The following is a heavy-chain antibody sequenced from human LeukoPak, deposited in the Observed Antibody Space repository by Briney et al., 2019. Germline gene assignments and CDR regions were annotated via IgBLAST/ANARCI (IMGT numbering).Heavy chain of an antibody. V-gene: IGHV3-23*01. D-gene: IGHD3/OR15-3a*01. CDR3: ARWTYNYDY. CDR1: GFIFSNFA. CDR2: ISNTGGYT. J-gene: IGHJ4*02. Sequence: GGSLRLSCAASGFIFSNFAISWVRQAPGKGLEWVSAISNTGGYTLYADSVKGRFTISRDNSKNTVYLQMNSLQAEDTALYYCARWTYNYDYWGQGTLVTVSS.